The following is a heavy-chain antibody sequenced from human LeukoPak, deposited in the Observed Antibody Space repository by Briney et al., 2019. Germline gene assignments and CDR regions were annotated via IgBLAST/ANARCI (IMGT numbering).Heavy chain of an antibody. J-gene: IGHJ4*02. V-gene: IGHV4-61*02. CDR2: IYTSGST. Sequence: SETLSLTCTVSGGSISSGSYYWSWIRQPAGKGLEWIGRIYTSGSTNYNPSLKSRVTISVDTSKNQFSLKLSSVTAADTAVYYCARDPYDSSGYHHGPIDYWGQGTLVTVSS. D-gene: IGHD3-22*01. CDR3: ARDPYDSSGYHHGPIDY. CDR1: GGSISSGSYY.